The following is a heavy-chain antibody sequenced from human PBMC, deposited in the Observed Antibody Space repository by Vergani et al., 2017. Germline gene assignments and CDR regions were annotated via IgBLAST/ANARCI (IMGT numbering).Heavy chain of an antibody. J-gene: IGHJ3*02. CDR1: GGSISSSSYY. V-gene: IGHV4-39*01. D-gene: IGHD3-22*01. CDR2: IYYSGST. Sequence: QVQLQESGPGLVKPSETLSLTCTVSGGSISSSSYYWGWIRQPPGKGLEWIGSIYYSGSTYYNPSLKSRVTISVDTSKNQFSLKLSSVTAADTAVYYCASPDITMIVVVNDAFDIWGQGTMVTVSS. CDR3: ASPDITMIVVVNDAFDI.